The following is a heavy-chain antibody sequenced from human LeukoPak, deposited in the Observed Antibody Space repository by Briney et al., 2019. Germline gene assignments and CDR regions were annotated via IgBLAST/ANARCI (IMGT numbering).Heavy chain of an antibody. CDR2: ISYDGSNK. CDR3: ARDSRGSGWYSEYFQH. J-gene: IGHJ1*01. D-gene: IGHD6-19*01. V-gene: IGHV3-30-3*01. CDR1: GFTFSSYA. Sequence: GRSLRLSCAASGFTFSSYAMHWVRQAPGKGLEWVAVISYDGSNKYYADSVKGRFTISRDNSKNTLYLQMNSLRAEDTAVYYCARDSRGSGWYSEYFQHWGQGTLVTVSS.